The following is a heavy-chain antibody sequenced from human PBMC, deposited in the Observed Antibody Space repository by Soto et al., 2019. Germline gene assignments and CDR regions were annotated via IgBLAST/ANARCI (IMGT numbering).Heavy chain of an antibody. CDR3: APTTPKNPYTMIVVVITYFDAFDI. V-gene: IGHV1-24*01. CDR1: GYTLTELS. CDR2: FDPEDGET. J-gene: IGHJ3*02. Sequence: ASVKVSCKVSGYTLTELSMHWVRQAPGKGLEWMGGFDPEDGETIYAQKFQGRVTMTEDTSTDTAYMELSSLRSEDTAVYYCAPTTPKNPYTMIVVVITYFDAFDIWGQGTMVTVSS. D-gene: IGHD3-22*01.